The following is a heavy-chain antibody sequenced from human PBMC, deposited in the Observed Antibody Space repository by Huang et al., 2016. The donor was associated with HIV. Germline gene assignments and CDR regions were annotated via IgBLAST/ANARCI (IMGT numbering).Heavy chain of an antibody. J-gene: IGHJ5*02. Sequence: EVELVESGGGLVKPGGSLRLSCASSGFAFSSYGMNWVRKAPGKGSECVEIIGSDNSYIYYADSVKGRVTIARDNAKSSIYLQLDSLRAEDTAVYYCAYQQWLVGGLNHWGQGTLVVVSS. CDR3: AYQQWLVGGLNH. V-gene: IGHV3-21*02. CDR1: GFAFSSYG. D-gene: IGHD6-19*01. CDR2: IGSDNSYI.